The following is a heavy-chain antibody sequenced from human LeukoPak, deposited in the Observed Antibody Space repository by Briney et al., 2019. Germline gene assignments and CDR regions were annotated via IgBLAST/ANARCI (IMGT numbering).Heavy chain of an antibody. D-gene: IGHD3-16*01. CDR2: IRTNGGST. V-gene: IGHV3-64*01. J-gene: IGHJ3*02. Sequence: PGGSLRLSCAASGFTFSSYAMHWVRQAPGKGLEYVSTIRTNGGSTYYANSVKGRFTISRDNSKNTVYLQMGSLRAEDMAVYYCARERGGDDVFDIWGQGTMVTVSS. CDR1: GFTFSSYA. CDR3: ARERGGDDVFDI.